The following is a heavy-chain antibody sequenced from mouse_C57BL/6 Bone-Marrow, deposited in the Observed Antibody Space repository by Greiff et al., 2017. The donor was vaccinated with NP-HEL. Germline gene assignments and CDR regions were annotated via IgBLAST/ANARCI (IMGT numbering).Heavy chain of an antibody. V-gene: IGHV1-82*01. Sequence: VQLVESGPELVKPGASVKISCKASGYAFSSSWMNWVKQRPGKGLEWIGRIYPGDGDTNYNGKFKGKATLTADKSSSTAYMQLSSLTSEDSAVYFCAYYYGSSYWYFEVWGTGTTVTVSS. J-gene: IGHJ1*03. D-gene: IGHD1-1*01. CDR3: AYYYGSSYWYFEV. CDR2: IYPGDGDT. CDR1: GYAFSSSW.